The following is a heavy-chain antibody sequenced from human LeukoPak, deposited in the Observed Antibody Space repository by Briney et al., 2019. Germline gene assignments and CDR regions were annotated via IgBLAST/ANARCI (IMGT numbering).Heavy chain of an antibody. V-gene: IGHV1-2*02. CDR1: GYTFTGYY. Sequence: ASVKVSCKASGYTFTGYYMHWVRQAPGQGLEWIGWINPNSGDTNYAQKFQDRVTMTRDTSISTAYIELNFLRSDDTAVFYSARGDYYGSPKVVAAWGQGTLVTVSS. D-gene: IGHD3-10*01. CDR2: INPNSGDT. J-gene: IGHJ5*02. CDR3: ARGDYYGSPKVVAA.